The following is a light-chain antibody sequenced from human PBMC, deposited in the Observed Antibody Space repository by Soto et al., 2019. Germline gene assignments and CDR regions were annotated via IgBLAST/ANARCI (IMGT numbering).Light chain of an antibody. Sequence: DIQMTQSPSSLSASVGDRVTITCRASQSISGYLSWYYQRPGKAPKLRISAASTLQSGVPSRFSGSGSGTDCTLTISRLQPEDSATYYCRQRYTVPYTFGQGTKLEVK. CDR2: AAS. CDR3: RQRYTVPYT. CDR1: QSISGY. J-gene: IGKJ2*01. V-gene: IGKV1-39*01.